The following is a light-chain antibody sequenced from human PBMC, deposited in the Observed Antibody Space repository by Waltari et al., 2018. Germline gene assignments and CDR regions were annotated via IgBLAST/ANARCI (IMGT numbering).Light chain of an antibody. Sequence: EIVLTQSPATLSLSPGQRATLSCRASESIASHLAWFRQKPGQPPRLLIYDASTSATGSPARFSGSGFGTDFTLTISSLEPEDFAVYFCQQGSMWPLTFGGGTTVEIK. J-gene: IGKJ4*01. CDR1: ESIASH. CDR2: DAS. CDR3: QQGSMWPLT. V-gene: IGKV3-11*01.